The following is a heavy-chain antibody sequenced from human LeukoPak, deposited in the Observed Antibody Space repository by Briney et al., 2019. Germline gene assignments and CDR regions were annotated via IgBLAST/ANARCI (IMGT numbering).Heavy chain of an antibody. CDR2: IYSGGST. D-gene: IGHD5-24*01. CDR1: GFTVSSNY. V-gene: IGHV3-66*02. CDR3: AREMATTPYYYYGMDV. J-gene: IGHJ6*02. Sequence: GGSLRLSCAASGFTVSSNYMSWLRQAPGKGLEWVSVIYSGGSTYYADSVKGRFTISRDNSKNTLYLQMNSLRAEDTAVYYCAREMATTPYYYYGMDVWGQGTTVTVSS.